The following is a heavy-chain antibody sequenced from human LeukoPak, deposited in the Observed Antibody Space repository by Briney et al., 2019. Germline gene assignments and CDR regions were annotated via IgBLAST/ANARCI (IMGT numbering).Heavy chain of an antibody. J-gene: IGHJ6*03. D-gene: IGHD5-18*01. CDR2: INHSGST. V-gene: IGHV4-34*01. CDR3: ARGFEDTAMVTYYYYMDV. Sequence: SETLSLTCAVYGGSFSGYYWSWIRQPPGKGLEWIGEINHSGSTNYNPSLKSRVTISVDTSKNQFSLKLSSVTAADTAVYYCARGFEDTAMVTYYYYMDVWGKGTTVTVSS. CDR1: GGSFSGYY.